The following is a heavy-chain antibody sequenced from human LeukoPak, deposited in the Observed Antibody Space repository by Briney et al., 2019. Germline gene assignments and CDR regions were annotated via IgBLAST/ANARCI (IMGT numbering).Heavy chain of an antibody. J-gene: IGHJ3*02. CDR1: GYTFTGYY. CDR3: ARGRTHRYYYDSSGYYGGAFDI. V-gene: IGHV1-2*02. D-gene: IGHD3-22*01. Sequence: ASVKVSCKASGYTFTGYYMHWVRQAPGQGLEWMGWINPNSGGTNYAQKFQGRVTMTRDTSISTAYMELRSLRSDDTAVYYCARGRTHRYYYDSSGYYGGAFDIWGQGTMVTVSS. CDR2: INPNSGGT.